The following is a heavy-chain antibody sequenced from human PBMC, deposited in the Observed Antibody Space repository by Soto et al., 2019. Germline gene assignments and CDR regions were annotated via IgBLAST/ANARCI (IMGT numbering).Heavy chain of an antibody. CDR3: ANDSALPYSGSYFDY. D-gene: IGHD1-26*01. Sequence: GSLRLSCVASGFTFIRYFMSRVRQAPGKGLECVSSISGTGGVTFYANSVKSRFTISRDNSKNTLYLQMPSLRADDTALYYCANDSALPYSGSYFDYWGQGALVTVSS. CDR2: ISGTGGVT. CDR1: GFTFIRYF. V-gene: IGHV3-23*01. J-gene: IGHJ4*02.